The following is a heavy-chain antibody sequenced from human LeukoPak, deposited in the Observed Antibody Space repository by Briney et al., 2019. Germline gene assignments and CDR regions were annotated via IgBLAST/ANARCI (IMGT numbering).Heavy chain of an antibody. Sequence: SETLSLACTVSGGSISSGSYYWSWIRQPAGKGLEWIGRIYTSGSTNYNPSLKSRVTISVDTSKNQFSLKLSSVTAADTAVYYCAYHPATYYFDYWGQGTLVTVSS. V-gene: IGHV4-61*02. J-gene: IGHJ4*02. CDR1: GGSISSGSYY. CDR2: IYTSGST. D-gene: IGHD1-26*01. CDR3: AYHPATYYFDY.